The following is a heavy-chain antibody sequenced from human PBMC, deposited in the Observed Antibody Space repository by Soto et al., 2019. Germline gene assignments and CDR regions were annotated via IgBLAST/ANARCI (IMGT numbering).Heavy chain of an antibody. CDR3: VGGKPWADYYGMDV. CDR2: IWYDGSNK. D-gene: IGHD2-15*01. Sequence: QVQLVESGGGVVQPGRSLRLSCAASGFTFSSYGMHWVRQAPGKGLEWVAVIWYDGSNKYYADSVKGRFTISRDNSKNTLYLQMNGLRAEDTAVYYFVGGKPWADYYGMDVWGQGTTVTGSS. J-gene: IGHJ6*02. CDR1: GFTFSSYG. V-gene: IGHV3-33*01.